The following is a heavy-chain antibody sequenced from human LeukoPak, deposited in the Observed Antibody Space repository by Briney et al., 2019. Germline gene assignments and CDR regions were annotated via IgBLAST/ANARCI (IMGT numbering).Heavy chain of an antibody. D-gene: IGHD2-21*02. J-gene: IGHJ4*02. V-gene: IGHV3-33*06. CDR2: IWYDGSNK. Sequence: GRSLRLSCAASGFTFSSYGMHWVRQAPGKGLEWVAGIWYDGSNKYYADSVKGRFTISRDNSKNTLYLQMNSLRAEDTAVYYCAKDPPYCGGDCYYDYWGQGTLVTVSS. CDR1: GFTFSSYG. CDR3: AKDPPYCGGDCYYDY.